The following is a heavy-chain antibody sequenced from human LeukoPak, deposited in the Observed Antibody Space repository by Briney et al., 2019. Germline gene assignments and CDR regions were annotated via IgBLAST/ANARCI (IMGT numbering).Heavy chain of an antibody. D-gene: IGHD2-2*01. CDR2: IYYSGST. CDR3: ARGPGEYQLLGGP. J-gene: IGHJ4*02. V-gene: IGHV4-59*01. CDR1: GGSISSYY. Sequence: PSETLSLTCTVSGGSISSYYWSWIRQPPGKGLEWIGYIYYSGSTNYNPSLKSRVTISVDTSKNQFSLKLSSVTAADTAVYYCARGPGEYQLLGGPWGQGTLVTVSS.